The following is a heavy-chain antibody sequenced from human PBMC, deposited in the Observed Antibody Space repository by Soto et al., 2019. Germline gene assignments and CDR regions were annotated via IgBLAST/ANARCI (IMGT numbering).Heavy chain of an antibody. CDR1: GCSISSGGYY. V-gene: IGHV4-31*03. D-gene: IGHD3-3*01. J-gene: IGHJ6*02. Sequence: PXETLSLTCTVSGCSISSGGYYWSWIRQHPGKGLEWIGYIYYSGSTYYNPSLKSRVTISVDTSKNQFSLKLSSVTAADTAVYYCARDRYDFWSGYLLEDYYYGMDVWGQGTTVTVSS. CDR3: ARDRYDFWSGYLLEDYYYGMDV. CDR2: IYYSGST.